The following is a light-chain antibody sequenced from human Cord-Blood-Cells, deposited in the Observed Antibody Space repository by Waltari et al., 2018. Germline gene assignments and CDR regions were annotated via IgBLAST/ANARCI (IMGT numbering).Light chain of an antibody. V-gene: IGKV3-11*01. CDR2: DAS. J-gene: IGKJ4*01. Sequence: EIVLTQSPATLSLSPGERATLSCRASQGVSSYLAWYQQKPGQAPRLLIYDASNRATGIPARFRGSGSGTYFTRTISSLEPEDFAVYYCQQRSNWPLTFGGGTKVEIK. CDR1: QGVSSY. CDR3: QQRSNWPLT.